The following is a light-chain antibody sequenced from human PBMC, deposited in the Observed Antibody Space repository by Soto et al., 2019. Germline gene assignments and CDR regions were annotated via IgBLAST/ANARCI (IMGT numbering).Light chain of an antibody. CDR1: SSDVGSYNL. J-gene: IGLJ1*01. Sequence: QSVLTQPASVSGSPGQSITISCTGTSSDVGSYNLVSWYQQHPGKAPKLMIYEVSKRPSGVSNRFSGSKSGNTASLTISGLQAEDEADYYCCSYAGSSPAYVFGTGTKSPS. CDR2: EVS. CDR3: CSYAGSSPAYV. V-gene: IGLV2-23*02.